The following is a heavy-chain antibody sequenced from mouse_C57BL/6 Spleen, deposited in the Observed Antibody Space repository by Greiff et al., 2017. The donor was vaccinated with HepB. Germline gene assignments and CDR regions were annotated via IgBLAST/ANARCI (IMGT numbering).Heavy chain of an antibody. D-gene: IGHD2-1*01. CDR1: GFTFSDAW. CDR3: TATIYYGKDYAMDY. J-gene: IGHJ4*01. V-gene: IGHV6-6*01. Sequence: EVKLVESGGGLVQPGGSMKLSCAASGFTFSDAWMDWVRQSPEKGLEWVAEIRNKANNHATYYAESVKGRFTIARDDSKSSVYLQMNSLRAEDTCIYYCTATIYYGKDYAMDYWGQGTSVTVSS. CDR2: IRNKANNHAT.